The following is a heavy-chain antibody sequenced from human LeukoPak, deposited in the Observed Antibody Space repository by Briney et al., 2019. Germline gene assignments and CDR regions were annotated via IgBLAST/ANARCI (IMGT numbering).Heavy chain of an antibody. J-gene: IGHJ6*04. Sequence: GGSLRLSCAASGFTFSSYEMNWVRQAPGKGLEWVSYISGSGSAIYYADSVKGRFTISRDNAKNSLYLQMNSLRAEDTAVYYCAELGITMIGGVWGKGTTVTVSS. CDR2: ISGSGSAI. V-gene: IGHV3-48*03. CDR3: AELGITMIGGV. D-gene: IGHD3-10*02. CDR1: GFTFSSYE.